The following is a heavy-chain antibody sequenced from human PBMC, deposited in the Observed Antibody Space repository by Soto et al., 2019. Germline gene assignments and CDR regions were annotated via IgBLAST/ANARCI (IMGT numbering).Heavy chain of an antibody. J-gene: IGHJ6*02. CDR1: GFTFSPYT. CDR2: ISSRSSYI. D-gene: IGHD6-13*01. Sequence: EVQLVESGGGLVKPGGSLRLSCAASGFTFSPYTMNWVRQAPGKGLEWGSAISSRSSYIYYADSGKGRFTISRDNAKNSLYLLMNSLRAEDTAVYYCTRDLAAATSYGMDVWGQGTTVTVSS. V-gene: IGHV3-21*01. CDR3: TRDLAAATSYGMDV.